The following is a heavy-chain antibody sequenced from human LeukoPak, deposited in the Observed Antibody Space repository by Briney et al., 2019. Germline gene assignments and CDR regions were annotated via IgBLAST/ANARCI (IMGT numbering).Heavy chain of an antibody. D-gene: IGHD3-10*01. Sequence: ASVKVSCKASGGTFSSYAISWVRQAPGQGLEWMGWISAYNGNTNYAQKLQGRVTMTTDTSTSTAYMELRSLRSDDTAVYYCARDPNGSGSYYDNWFDPWGQGTLVTVSS. V-gene: IGHV1-18*01. CDR1: GGTFSSYA. CDR2: ISAYNGNT. CDR3: ARDPNGSGSYYDNWFDP. J-gene: IGHJ5*02.